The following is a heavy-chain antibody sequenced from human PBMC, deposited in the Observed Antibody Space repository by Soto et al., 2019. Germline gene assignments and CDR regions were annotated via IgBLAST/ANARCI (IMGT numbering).Heavy chain of an antibody. Sequence: QVQLVQSGAEVKKPGASVKVSCKASGYTFTSYGISWVRQAPGQGLEWMGWISAYNGNTNYAQKLQGRVTMTTDTSTSRAYMELRSLRSDDTAVYYCARTALWFGELSVNWFDPWGQGTLVTVSS. D-gene: IGHD3-10*01. CDR1: GYTFTSYG. CDR3: ARTALWFGELSVNWFDP. CDR2: ISAYNGNT. V-gene: IGHV1-18*01. J-gene: IGHJ5*02.